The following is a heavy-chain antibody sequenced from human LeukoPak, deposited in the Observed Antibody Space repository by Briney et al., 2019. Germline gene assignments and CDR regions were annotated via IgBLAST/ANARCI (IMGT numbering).Heavy chain of an antibody. CDR2: IRQDESER. Sequence: GGSLRLSCEASGFSFSSYWMTWVRQPPGKGPEWVANIRQDESERYSADSVKGRFTISRDNAKKSVYLHMSSLRAEDTALYYCARLSAYYYGSYFYYYMDVWGKGTTVTVSS. CDR3: ARLSAYYYGSYFYYYMDV. J-gene: IGHJ6*03. D-gene: IGHD3-10*01. CDR1: GFSFSSYW. V-gene: IGHV3-7*01.